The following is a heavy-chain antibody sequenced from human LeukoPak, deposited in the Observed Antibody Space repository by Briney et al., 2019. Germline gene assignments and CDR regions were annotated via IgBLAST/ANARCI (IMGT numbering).Heavy chain of an antibody. CDR3: TTAGYSRYA. CDR2: IKSKPEGGTT. D-gene: IGHD4-11*01. V-gene: IGHV3-15*01. J-gene: IGHJ4*02. CDR1: GFTFSNAW. Sequence: RGTLRLSCAASGFTFSNAWMSWVRQAPGKGLEWVGRIKSKPEGGTTDSAAPVKGRFTIPRDDAKYTLYLQMNSLKTEDTAVYYCTTAGYSRYAGGQGTLVTVSS.